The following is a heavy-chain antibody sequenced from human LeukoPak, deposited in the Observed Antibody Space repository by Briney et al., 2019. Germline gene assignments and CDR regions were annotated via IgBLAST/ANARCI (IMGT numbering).Heavy chain of an antibody. V-gene: IGHV3-21*01. CDR2: ISSSSSYI. Sequence: GGSLRLSCAASGFTFSSYSMNWVRQAPGKGLEWVSSISSSSSYIYYADSVKGRFTISRDNAKNSLYLQMNSLRAEDTAVYYCAREDSYYYGSGSYPFDYWGQGTLVTASS. D-gene: IGHD3-10*01. J-gene: IGHJ4*02. CDR1: GFTFSSYS. CDR3: AREDSYYYGSGSYPFDY.